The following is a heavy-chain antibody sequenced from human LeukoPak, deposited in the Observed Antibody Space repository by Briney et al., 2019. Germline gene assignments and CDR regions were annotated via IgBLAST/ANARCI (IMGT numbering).Heavy chain of an antibody. Sequence: GGSLRLSCAASGFTFSSYGMHWVRQAPGKGLEWVAVISYDGSNKYYADSVKGRFTISRDNSENTLYLQMNSLRAEDTAVYYCAKDMAGRGYCSSTSCYALDYWGQGTLVTVSS. CDR3: AKDMAGRGYCSSTSCYALDY. D-gene: IGHD2-2*01. CDR1: GFTFSSYG. J-gene: IGHJ4*02. CDR2: ISYDGSNK. V-gene: IGHV3-30*18.